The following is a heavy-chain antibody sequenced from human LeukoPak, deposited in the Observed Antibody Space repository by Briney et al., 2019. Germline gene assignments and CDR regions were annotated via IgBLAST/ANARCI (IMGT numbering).Heavy chain of an antibody. D-gene: IGHD3-22*01. CDR3: ARDFPVITTLGVGY. Sequence: PGGSLRLSCAASGFTFSSYAMSWVRQAPGKGLEWVSAISGSGGSTYYADSVKGRFTISRDNSKNTLYLQMNSLRAEDTAVYYCARDFPVITTLGVGYWGQGTLVTVSS. V-gene: IGHV3-23*01. J-gene: IGHJ4*02. CDR1: GFTFSSYA. CDR2: ISGSGGST.